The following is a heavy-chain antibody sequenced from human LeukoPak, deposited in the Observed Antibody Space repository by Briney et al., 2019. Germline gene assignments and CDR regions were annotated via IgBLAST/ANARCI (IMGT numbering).Heavy chain of an antibody. D-gene: IGHD3-10*01. CDR1: GFTFSSYE. CDR2: IRYDGSNK. V-gene: IGHV3-30*02. Sequence: PGGSLRLSCAASGFTFSSYEMNWVRQAPGKGLGWVAFIRYDGSNKYYADSVKGRFTISRDNSKNTLYLQMNSLRAEDTAVYYCAKAPAGPSSYYGSGYWGQGTLVTVSS. J-gene: IGHJ4*02. CDR3: AKAPAGPSSYYGSGY.